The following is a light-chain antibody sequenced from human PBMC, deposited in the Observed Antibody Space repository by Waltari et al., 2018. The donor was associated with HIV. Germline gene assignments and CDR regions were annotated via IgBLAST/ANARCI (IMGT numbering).Light chain of an antibody. V-gene: IGLV2-14*01. J-gene: IGLJ1*01. CDR2: EV. Sequence: QSALTQPASVSGSPGQSITISCTGTSSDVGGYNYVSWFQQHPGKAPQLMIYEVSGVSNRVSGSKSGNTASLTISGLQAEDEADYYCSSYTSSSTLVFGTGTKVTVL. CDR1: SSDVGGYNY. CDR3: SSYTSSSTLV.